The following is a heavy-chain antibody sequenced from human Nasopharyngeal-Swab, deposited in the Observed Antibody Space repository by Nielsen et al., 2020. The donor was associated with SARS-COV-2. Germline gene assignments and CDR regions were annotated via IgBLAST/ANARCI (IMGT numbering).Heavy chain of an antibody. CDR1: GFTFSSYW. J-gene: IGHJ6*03. Sequence: GESLKISCAASGFTFSSYWVHWVRQAPGKGLVWVSRITPDGSSPSYADSVQGRFTISRDNAKNTLYLQMNSLRAEDTAVYYCASAGATTEHQQLRWAHYYYYYMDVWGKGTTVTVSS. V-gene: IGHV3-74*01. CDR3: ASAGATTEHQQLRWAHYYYYYMDV. D-gene: IGHD6-13*01. CDR2: ITPDGSSP.